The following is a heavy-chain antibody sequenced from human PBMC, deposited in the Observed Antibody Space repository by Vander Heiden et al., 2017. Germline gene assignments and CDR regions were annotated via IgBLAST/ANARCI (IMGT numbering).Heavy chain of an antibody. D-gene: IGHD6-13*01. CDR1: GFTCSSYS. CDR3: ASDGYIAAADRDY. J-gene: IGHJ4*02. V-gene: IGHV3-21*01. CDR2: ISSSSSDI. Sequence: EVQLAESGGALVKPGGSLRLSCAASGFTCSSYSMNWVRQAPGKGLEWVSSISSSSSDIYYADSVKGRFTISRDNAKNSLYLQMNSLRAEDTAVYYCASDGYIAAADRDYWGQGTLVTVSS.